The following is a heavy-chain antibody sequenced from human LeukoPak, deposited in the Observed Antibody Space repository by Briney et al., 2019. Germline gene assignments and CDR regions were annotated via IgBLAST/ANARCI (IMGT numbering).Heavy chain of an antibody. Sequence: TGGSLRLSCAASGFTFSSYEMNCVRQAPGKGLEGLTYISSSGSTIYYAHSVKGRFTISRDNAKNSLYLQMNSLRDEDTAVYYCAEVGITMIGGVWGKRTTVTISS. CDR1: GFTFSSYE. J-gene: IGHJ6*04. V-gene: IGHV3-48*03. CDR3: AEVGITMIGGV. D-gene: IGHD3-10*02. CDR2: ISSSGSTI.